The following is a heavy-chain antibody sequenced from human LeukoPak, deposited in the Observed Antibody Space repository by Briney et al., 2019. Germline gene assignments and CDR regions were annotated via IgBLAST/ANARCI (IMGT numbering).Heavy chain of an antibody. D-gene: IGHD5-18*01. CDR3: ARGVTAMAYSFDY. Sequence: SVKVSCKASGGTFSSYAISWVRQAPGQGLEWMGGIIPTFGTANYAQKFQGRVTITADESTSTAYMELSSLRSEDTAAYYCARGVTAMAYSFDYWGQGTLVTVSS. V-gene: IGHV1-69*13. CDR1: GGTFSSYA. J-gene: IGHJ4*02. CDR2: IIPTFGTA.